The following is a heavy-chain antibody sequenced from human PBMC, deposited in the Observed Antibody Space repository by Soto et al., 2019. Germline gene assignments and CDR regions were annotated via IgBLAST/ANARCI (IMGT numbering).Heavy chain of an antibody. CDR3: ARSPRPNSISSY. CDR2: ISAYNGNT. D-gene: IGHD6-6*01. Sequence: ASVKVSCKASGYTFTSYGISWVRQAPGQGLEWMGWISAYNGNTNYAQKLQGSVTMTSDTSTSTASMELRSLRSDDSAVYYCARSPRPNSISSYWGQGTLVTVST. V-gene: IGHV1-18*01. J-gene: IGHJ4*02. CDR1: GYTFTSYG.